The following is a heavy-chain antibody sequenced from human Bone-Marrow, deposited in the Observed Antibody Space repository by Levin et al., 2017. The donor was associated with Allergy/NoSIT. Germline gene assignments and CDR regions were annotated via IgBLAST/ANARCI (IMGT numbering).Heavy chain of an antibody. J-gene: IGHJ4*02. CDR3: ASLLISGVRGDDY. CDR2: IYHRGNI. Sequence: PSETLSLTCTVSGGSVSSSNWWSWVRQPPGKGLEWIGEIYHRGNINYNPSLKSRVTISLDKSQNQFSLQLTSVTAADTAVYYCASLLISGVRGDDYWGQGTLVTVSS. V-gene: IGHV4-4*02. D-gene: IGHD3-10*01. CDR1: GGSVSSSNW.